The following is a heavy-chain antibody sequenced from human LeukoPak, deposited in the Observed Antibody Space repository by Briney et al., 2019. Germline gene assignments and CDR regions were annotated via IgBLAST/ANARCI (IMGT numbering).Heavy chain of an antibody. J-gene: IGHJ4*02. CDR1: GDSMGSHF. V-gene: IGHV4-4*09. D-gene: IGHD6-19*01. CDR3: ARPSSGWWSY. Sequence: LSETLSLTCNVSGDSMGSHFWSWIRQPPGKGLEWIGEVYSNTGSTNYNPSLKSRITISADTSKNQFSLKLNSVTAADTAVYYCARPSSGWWSYWGQGTLVTVSS. CDR2: VYSNTGST.